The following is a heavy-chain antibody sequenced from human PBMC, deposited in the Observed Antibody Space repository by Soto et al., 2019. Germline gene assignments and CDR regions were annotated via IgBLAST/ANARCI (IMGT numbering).Heavy chain of an antibody. CDR1: GFTFSSYG. J-gene: IGHJ5*02. CDR3: ARVPGCSGGSCAFDP. D-gene: IGHD2-15*01. V-gene: IGHV3-33*01. Sequence: GGSLRLSCAASGFTFSSYGMHWVRQAPGKGLEWVAVIWYDGSNKYYADSVKGRFTISRDNSKNTLYLQMNSLRAEDTAVYYCARVPGCSGGSCAFDPWGQGTLVTVSS. CDR2: IWYDGSNK.